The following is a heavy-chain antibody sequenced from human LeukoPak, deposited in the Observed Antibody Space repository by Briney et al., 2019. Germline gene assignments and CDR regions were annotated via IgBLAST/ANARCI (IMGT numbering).Heavy chain of an antibody. D-gene: IGHD1-26*01. V-gene: IGHV4-59*01. CDR1: GGSISNYY. CDR2: SHYNGSP. Sequence: SETLSLTCSVSGGSISNYYWSCLRQPPGKGLEWIGYSHYNGSPNYNPSLKSRVTISLDTSKNHFSPKLSSVTAADTTVYYCARGLYSGSYYDYWGQGTLVTVSS. J-gene: IGHJ4*02. CDR3: ARGLYSGSYYDY.